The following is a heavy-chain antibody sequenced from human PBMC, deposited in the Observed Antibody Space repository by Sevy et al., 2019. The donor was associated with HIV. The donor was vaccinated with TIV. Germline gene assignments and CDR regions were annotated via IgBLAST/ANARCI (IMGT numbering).Heavy chain of an antibody. D-gene: IGHD3-10*01. Sequence: SGPTLVNPTQTLTLTCTFSGFSLSTSGVGVGWIRQPPGKALEWLALIYWDDDRRYSPSLKSRLTITKDTSKNQVVLTMTNMDPVDTATYYCAHRLPSGSPWPHGYFDYWGQGTPVTVSS. V-gene: IGHV2-5*02. J-gene: IGHJ4*02. CDR1: GFSLSTSGVG. CDR2: IYWDDDR. CDR3: AHRLPSGSPWPHGYFDY.